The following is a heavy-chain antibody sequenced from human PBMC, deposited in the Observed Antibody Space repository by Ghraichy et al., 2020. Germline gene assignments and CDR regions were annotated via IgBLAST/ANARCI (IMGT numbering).Heavy chain of an antibody. CDR2: ISGYTGNT. V-gene: IGHV1-18*04. Sequence: ASVKVSCKASGFTLTSYGISWVRQAPGQGLEWMGWISGYTGNTKYAQKFQGRVTMTTDTSTSTAYMELRSLRSDDTAVYYCARDDSNYVNWFDPWGQGTLVTVSS. CDR3: ARDDSNYVNWFDP. CDR1: GFTLTSYG. D-gene: IGHD4-11*01. J-gene: IGHJ5*02.